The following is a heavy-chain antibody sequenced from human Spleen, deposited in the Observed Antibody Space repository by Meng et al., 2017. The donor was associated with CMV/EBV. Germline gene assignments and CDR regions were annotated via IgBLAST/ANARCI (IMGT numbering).Heavy chain of an antibody. J-gene: IGHJ6*02. CDR2: ISSSSYI. V-gene: IGHV3-21*01. Sequence: GESLKISCAASGFTFSSYSMNWVRQAPGKGLEWVSSISSSSYIYYADSVKGRFTISRDNAKNSLYLQMNSLRAEDTAVYYCARTAAAGPYYYYGMDVWGQGTTVTVSS. CDR1: GFTFSSYS. D-gene: IGHD6-13*01. CDR3: ARTAAAGPYYYYGMDV.